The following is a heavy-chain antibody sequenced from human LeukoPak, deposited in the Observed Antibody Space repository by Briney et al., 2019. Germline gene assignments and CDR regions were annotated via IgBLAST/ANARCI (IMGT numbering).Heavy chain of an antibody. CDR3: ARDTYYYGSGIGELDY. V-gene: IGHV1-69*05. J-gene: IGHJ4*02. CDR2: IIPIFGTA. CDR1: GGTFSSYA. D-gene: IGHD3-10*01. Sequence: SVKVSCKASGGTFSSYAISWVRQAPGQGLEWMGRIIPIFGTANYAQKFQGRVTITTDESTSTAYVELSSLRSEDTAVYYCARDTYYYGSGIGELDYWGQGTLVTVSS.